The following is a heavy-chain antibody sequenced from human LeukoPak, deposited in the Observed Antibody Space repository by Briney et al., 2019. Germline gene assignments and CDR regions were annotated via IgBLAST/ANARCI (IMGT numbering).Heavy chain of an antibody. V-gene: IGHV3-53*01. Sequence: PGRSLRLSCAASGFPVSSNYMHWVRQAPGKGLVWVLANYSGGSTYYADSVKGRFTISRDNSKNTLYLQMNSLRAEDTAVYYCARDPATYYYDSSVVDIWGQGTMVTVSS. J-gene: IGHJ3*02. CDR3: ARDPATYYYDSSVVDI. D-gene: IGHD3-22*01. CDR2: NYSGGST. CDR1: GFPVSSNY.